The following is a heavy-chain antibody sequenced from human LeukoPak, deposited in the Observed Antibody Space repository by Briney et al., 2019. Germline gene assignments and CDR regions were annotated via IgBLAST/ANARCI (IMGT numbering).Heavy chain of an antibody. CDR1: GFTFSSYW. D-gene: IGHD1-14*01. J-gene: IGHJ6*03. V-gene: IGHV3-7*01. CDR2: IKQDGSEK. Sequence: PGGSLRLSCAASGFTFSSYWVSWVRQAPGKGLEWVANIKQDGSEKYYVDSVKGRFTISRDNAKNSLYLQMNSLRAEDTAVYYCARDSTEYYYYYYYMDVWGKGTTVTVSS. CDR3: ARDSTEYYYYYYYMDV.